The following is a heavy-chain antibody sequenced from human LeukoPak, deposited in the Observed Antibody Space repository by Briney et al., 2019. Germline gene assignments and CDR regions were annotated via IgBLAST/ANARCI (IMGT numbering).Heavy chain of an antibody. CDR3: ARGGYGAYMG. J-gene: IGHJ4*02. V-gene: IGHV3-23*01. D-gene: IGHD4-17*01. CDR1: GFTFSSYG. CDR2: IGGSGGST. Sequence: GGSLRLSCAASGFTFSSYGMSWVRQAPGKGLEWVSAIGGSGGSTYYADSVKGRFTISRDNSKNTLYLQMNSLRAEDTAVYYCARGGYGAYMGWGQGMLVTVSS.